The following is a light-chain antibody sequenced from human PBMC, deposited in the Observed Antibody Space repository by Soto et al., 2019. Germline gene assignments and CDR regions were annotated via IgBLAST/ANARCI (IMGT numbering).Light chain of an antibody. V-gene: IGKV3-15*01. CDR1: QSVGSN. Sequence: EIVMTQSPATLSVSPGERATLSCRASQSVGSNLAWYQQKPGQAPRLLISDASTRATGISVRFSGSGSGTEFTLTISSLQSEDFAVYYCQQYHNWPPRTFGQGTKVEIK. J-gene: IGKJ1*01. CDR3: QQYHNWPPRT. CDR2: DAS.